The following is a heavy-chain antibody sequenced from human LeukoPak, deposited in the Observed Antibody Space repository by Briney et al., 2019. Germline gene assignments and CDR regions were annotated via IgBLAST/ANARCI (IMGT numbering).Heavy chain of an antibody. Sequence: ASVKVSCKASGDTFTSYDNNWVRQATGQGLEWMGWRNPNSGNTGYAQKFQGRVTMTRNTSISTAYMELSSLRSEDTAVYYCARENGDVYYYYGMDVWGQGTTVIVSS. D-gene: IGHD4-17*01. CDR3: ARENGDVYYYYGMDV. CDR2: RNPNSGNT. CDR1: GDTFTSYD. V-gene: IGHV1-8*01. J-gene: IGHJ6*02.